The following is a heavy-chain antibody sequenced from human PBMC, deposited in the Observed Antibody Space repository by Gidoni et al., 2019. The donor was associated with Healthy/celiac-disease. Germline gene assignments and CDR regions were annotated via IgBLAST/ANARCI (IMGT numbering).Heavy chain of an antibody. J-gene: IGHJ4*02. CDR3: ARDADIAAAIFDY. D-gene: IGHD6-13*01. CDR1: GFTFISYW. Sequence: EVQLVASGGGLVQPGGSLRLSCAASGFTFISYWMSWVRQAPGKGLEWVANIKQDGSEKYYVDSVKGRFTISRDNAKNSLYLQMNSLRAEDTAVYYCARDADIAAAIFDYWGQGTLVTVSS. CDR2: IKQDGSEK. V-gene: IGHV3-7*03.